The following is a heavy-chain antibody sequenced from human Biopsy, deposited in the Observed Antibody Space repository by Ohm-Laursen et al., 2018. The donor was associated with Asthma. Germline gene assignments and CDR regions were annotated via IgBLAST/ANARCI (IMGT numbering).Heavy chain of an antibody. CDR1: GFTFSSYW. CDR3: TASFAY. J-gene: IGHJ4*02. Sequence: GSLRLSCAASGFTFSSYWMHWVRQVPGQGLVWVSHINSDGTAATYADSVKGRFTVSRDNAKNTLYLQMSSLRAEDTAVYFCTASFAYWGQGSLVTVSS. V-gene: IGHV3-74*03. D-gene: IGHD5-18*01. CDR2: INSDGTAA.